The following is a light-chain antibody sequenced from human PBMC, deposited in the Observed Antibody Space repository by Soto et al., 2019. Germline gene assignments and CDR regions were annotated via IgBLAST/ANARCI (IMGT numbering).Light chain of an antibody. J-gene: IGKJ2*01. Sequence: EIVMTQSPATLSVSPGERATLSCRASQSVSSNLACYQQKPGQAPRLLIYGASTRATGIPARFSGSGSGTEFTLTISSLQPEDFAVYYCQQYNNWPYTFGQGTKLEIK. CDR1: QSVSSN. V-gene: IGKV3-15*01. CDR2: GAS. CDR3: QQYNNWPYT.